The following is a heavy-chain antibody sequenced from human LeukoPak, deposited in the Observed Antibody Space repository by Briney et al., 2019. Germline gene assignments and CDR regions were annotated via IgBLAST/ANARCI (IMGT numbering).Heavy chain of an antibody. D-gene: IGHD2-2*01. CDR3: ARHVSCSSTSCQHKRGNWFDP. V-gene: IGHV3-33*01. J-gene: IGHJ5*02. CDR1: GFTFSSYG. CDR2: IWYDGSNK. Sequence: PGRSLRLSCAASGFTFSSYGMHWVRQAPGKGLEWVAVIWYDGSNKYYADSVKGRFTISRDNSKNTLYLQMNSLRAEDTAVYYCARHVSCSSTSCQHKRGNWFDPWGQGTLVTVSS.